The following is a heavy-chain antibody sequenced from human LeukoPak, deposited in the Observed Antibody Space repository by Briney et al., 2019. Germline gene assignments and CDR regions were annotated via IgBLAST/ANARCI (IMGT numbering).Heavy chain of an antibody. J-gene: IGHJ4*02. Sequence: GGSLRLSCAASGFTFSSYWMSWVRQAPGKGLEWVANIKQDGSEKYYVDSVKGRFTISRDNAKNSLYLQMNSLRAEDTAVYYCAKGHDYGADYFDYWGQGTLVTVSS. V-gene: IGHV3-7*03. CDR1: GFTFSSYW. CDR3: AKGHDYGADYFDY. CDR2: IKQDGSEK. D-gene: IGHD4-17*01.